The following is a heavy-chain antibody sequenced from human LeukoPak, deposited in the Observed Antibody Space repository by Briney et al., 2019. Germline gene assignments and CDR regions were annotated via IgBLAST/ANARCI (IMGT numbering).Heavy chain of an antibody. CDR2: INPNSGGT. J-gene: IGHJ6*03. D-gene: IGHD3-22*01. Sequence: ASVKVSCKASGYTFTGYYMHWVRQAPGQGLEWMGWINPNSGGTNYAQKFQGRVTMTRDTSISTAYMELSRLRSDDPAVYYCARDYYDSSGQIYYYYYMDVWGKGTTVTVSS. CDR1: GYTFTGYY. V-gene: IGHV1-2*02. CDR3: ARDYYDSSGQIYYYYYMDV.